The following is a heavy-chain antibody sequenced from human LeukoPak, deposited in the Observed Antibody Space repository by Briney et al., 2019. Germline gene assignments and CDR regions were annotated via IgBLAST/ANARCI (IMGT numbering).Heavy chain of an antibody. CDR1: EFTFSNAW. V-gene: IGHV3-15*01. Sequence: GGSLRLSCAASEFTFSNAWMNWVRQGPGKGLEWVGRIKSKTDGGTTDYAAPVEGRFTISRDDSKNTVYLQMNSLKTEDTAVSYCTSQYFDYWGQGTLVAVSS. J-gene: IGHJ4*02. CDR3: TSQYFDY. CDR2: IKSKTDGGTT.